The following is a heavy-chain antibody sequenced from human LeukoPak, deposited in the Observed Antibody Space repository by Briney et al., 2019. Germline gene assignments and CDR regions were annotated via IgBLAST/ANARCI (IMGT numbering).Heavy chain of an antibody. D-gene: IGHD5-24*01. Sequence: SETLSLTCTVSGGSISSGSYYWSWIRQPAGKGLEWIGRIYTSGSTNYNPSLKSRVTISVDTSKNQFSLKLTSVTAADTAVYYCAGKDGSAGYYFDSWGQGALVTVSS. V-gene: IGHV4-61*02. CDR1: GGSISSGSYY. CDR2: IYTSGST. J-gene: IGHJ4*02. CDR3: AGKDGSAGYYFDS.